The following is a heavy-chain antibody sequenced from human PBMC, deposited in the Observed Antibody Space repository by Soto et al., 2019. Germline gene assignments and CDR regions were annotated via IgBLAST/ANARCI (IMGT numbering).Heavy chain of an antibody. CDR3: ARSHYDFWSGYYRGDY. CDR2: ISAYNGNT. V-gene: IGHV1-18*01. J-gene: IGHJ4*02. D-gene: IGHD3-3*01. Sequence: QVQLVQSGAEVKKPGASVKVSCRASGYTFTSYGISWVRQAPGQGLEWMGWISAYNGNTNYAQKLQGRVTMTTDTSTSTAYMELRSLRSDDTAVYYCARSHYDFWSGYYRGDYWGQGTLVTVSS. CDR1: GYTFTSYG.